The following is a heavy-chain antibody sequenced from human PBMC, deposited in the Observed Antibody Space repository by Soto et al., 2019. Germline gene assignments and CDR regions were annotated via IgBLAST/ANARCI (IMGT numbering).Heavy chain of an antibody. J-gene: IGHJ6*02. V-gene: IGHV3-23*01. CDR2: ISGSGGST. Sequence: GGSLRLSCAASGFPFSSYAMSWVRQAPGKGLEWVSAISGSGGSTYYADSVKGRFTISRDNSKNTLYLQMNSLRAEDTAVYYCAKDGGESHYDFWSGYLYYYYGMDVWGQGTTVTVSS. D-gene: IGHD3-3*01. CDR3: AKDGGESHYDFWSGYLYYYYGMDV. CDR1: GFPFSSYA.